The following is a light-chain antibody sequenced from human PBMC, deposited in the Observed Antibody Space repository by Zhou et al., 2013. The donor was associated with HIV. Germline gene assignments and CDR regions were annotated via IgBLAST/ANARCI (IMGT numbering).Light chain of an antibody. J-gene: IGKJ4*01. V-gene: IGKV1-39*01. CDR1: QTISNY. Sequence: DIQMTQSPSSLSASAGDRVTITCRASQTISNYLNWYQQKPGKAPQLLIYAASILQTGVPSRFSGSGSGTDFTLTISSLQPEDFATYYCQQSFTTLFLTFGEGPRWRS. CDR2: AAS. CDR3: QQSFTTLFLT.